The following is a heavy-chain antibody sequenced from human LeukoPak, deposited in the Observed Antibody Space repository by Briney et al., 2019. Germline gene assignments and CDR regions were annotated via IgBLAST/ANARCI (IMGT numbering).Heavy chain of an antibody. D-gene: IGHD1-26*01. CDR3: ARGLVGATGWFDP. CDR1: GFTFSSYG. V-gene: IGHV3-48*01. CDR2: ISSSSSTI. J-gene: IGHJ5*02. Sequence: GGSLRLSCAASGFTFSSYGMNWVRQAPGKGLEWVSYISSSSSTIYYADSVKGRFTISRDNAKNSLYLQMNSLRAEDTAVYYCARGLVGATGWFDPWGQGTLVTVSS.